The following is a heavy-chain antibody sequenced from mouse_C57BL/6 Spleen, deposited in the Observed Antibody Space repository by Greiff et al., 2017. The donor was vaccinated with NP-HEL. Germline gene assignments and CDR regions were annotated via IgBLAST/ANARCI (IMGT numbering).Heavy chain of an antibody. CDR3: VRGKDYYYGLFDY. Sequence: EVKLVGSGGGFVQPKGSLKLSCAASGFTFNTYALHWVRQAPGKGLEWVARLRSKSSNYATYYADSVKDRFTIARDESQSMLYLQMNNLKTEDTAMYYCVRGKDYYYGLFDYWGQGTTLTVSS. D-gene: IGHD1-1*01. J-gene: IGHJ2*01. V-gene: IGHV10-3*01. CDR1: GFTFNTYA. CDR2: LRSKSSNYAT.